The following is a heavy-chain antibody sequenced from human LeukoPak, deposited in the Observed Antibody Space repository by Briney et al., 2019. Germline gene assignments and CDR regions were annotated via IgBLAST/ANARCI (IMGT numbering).Heavy chain of an antibody. Sequence: ASVKVSCKASGYTFTSYGISWVRQAPGQGLEWMGWISAYNGNTNYAQKLQGRVTMTTDTSTSTAYMELRSLRSDDTAVYYCARVSRAPYYYYYGMDVWGQGTTVTVSS. CDR3: ARVSRAPYYYYYGMDV. CDR2: ISAYNGNT. J-gene: IGHJ6*02. V-gene: IGHV1-18*01. D-gene: IGHD2-2*01. CDR1: GYTFTSYG.